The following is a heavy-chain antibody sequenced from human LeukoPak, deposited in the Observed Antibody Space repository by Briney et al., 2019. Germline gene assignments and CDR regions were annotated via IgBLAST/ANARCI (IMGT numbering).Heavy chain of an antibody. CDR3: ARESAAGQYNWFDP. V-gene: IGHV1-2*02. Sequence: ASVKVSCKASRYTFTGYYMHWVRQAPGQGLEWMGWINPNSGGTNYAQKFQGRVTMTRDTSISTAYMELSRLRSDDTAVYYCARESAAGQYNWFDPWGQGTLVTVSS. D-gene: IGHD6-13*01. J-gene: IGHJ5*02. CDR2: INPNSGGT. CDR1: RYTFTGYY.